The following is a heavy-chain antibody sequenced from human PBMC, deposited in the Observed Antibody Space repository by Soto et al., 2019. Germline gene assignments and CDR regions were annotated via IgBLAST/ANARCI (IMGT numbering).Heavy chain of an antibody. Sequence: SCKVSGYTLTELSMHWVRQAPGKGLEWVAVISYDGNNKYYADSVKGRFTISRDNSKNTLYLQMNSLRAEDTAVYYCAKDEVLVVAVARDYYGMDVWGQGTTVTVSS. CDR1: GYTLTELS. D-gene: IGHD2-15*01. J-gene: IGHJ6*02. CDR2: ISYDGNNK. CDR3: AKDEVLVVAVARDYYGMDV. V-gene: IGHV3-30*18.